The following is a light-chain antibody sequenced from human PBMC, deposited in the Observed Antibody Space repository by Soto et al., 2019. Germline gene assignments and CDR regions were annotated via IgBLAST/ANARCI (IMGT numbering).Light chain of an antibody. Sequence: EIVLTQSQATLSLSPGDRATLSCRASQSVTSSLAWFQQKPGQAPRLLIYDVSRRATAIPARFSGSGSGTDFTLTIRSLEPEDFAVYYCQQRTSWPTFGGGTKVEIK. V-gene: IGKV3-11*01. CDR3: QQRTSWPT. CDR2: DVS. CDR1: QSVTSS. J-gene: IGKJ4*01.